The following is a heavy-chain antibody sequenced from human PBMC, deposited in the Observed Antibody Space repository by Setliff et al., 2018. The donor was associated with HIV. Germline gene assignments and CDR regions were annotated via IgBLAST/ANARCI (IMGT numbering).Heavy chain of an antibody. D-gene: IGHD6-19*01. V-gene: IGHV3-7*01. Sequence: GGSLRLPCAASGFTFRRYWMNWVRQAPGKGLEWVANIKEDGSEKYYVDSVKGRFTISRDKAKNSLYLQMNSLRAEDTAVYYCARARTGWYNFDYWGQGTPVTV. CDR3: ARARTGWYNFDY. CDR1: GFTFRRYW. CDR2: IKEDGSEK. J-gene: IGHJ4*02.